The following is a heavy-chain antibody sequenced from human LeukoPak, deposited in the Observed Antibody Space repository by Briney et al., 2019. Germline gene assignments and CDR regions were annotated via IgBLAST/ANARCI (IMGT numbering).Heavy chain of an antibody. CDR2: IYHSGST. CDR3: ARLLRVGYCSSTSCNWFDP. V-gene: IGHV4-38-2*02. CDR1: GYSISSGYY. J-gene: IGHJ5*02. Sequence: SETLSLTCTVSGYSISSGYYWGWIRQPPGKGLEWIGSIYHSGSTYYNPSLKSRVTISVDTSKNQFSLKLSSVTAADTAVYYCARLLRVGYCSSTSCNWFDPWGQGTLVTVSS. D-gene: IGHD2-2*03.